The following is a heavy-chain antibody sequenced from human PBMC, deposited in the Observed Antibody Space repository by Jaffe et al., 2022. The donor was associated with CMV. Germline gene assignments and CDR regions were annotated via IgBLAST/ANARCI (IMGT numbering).Heavy chain of an antibody. CDR2: IIPILGIA. CDR3: ASGRGAAAGTFKTNDAFDI. CDR1: GGTFSSYA. Sequence: QVQLVQSGAEVKKPGSSVKVSCKASGGTFSSYAISWVRQAPGQGLEWMGRIIPILGIANYAQKFQGRVTITADKSTSTAYMELSSLRSEDTAVYYCASGRGAAAGTFKTNDAFDIWGQGTMVTVSS. V-gene: IGHV1-69*09. J-gene: IGHJ3*02. D-gene: IGHD6-13*01.